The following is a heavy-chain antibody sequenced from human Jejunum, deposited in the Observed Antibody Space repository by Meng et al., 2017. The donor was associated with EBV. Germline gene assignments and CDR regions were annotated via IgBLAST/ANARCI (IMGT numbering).Heavy chain of an antibody. CDR3: ARDFSSGYFAY. CDR2: VSDYGST. D-gene: IGHD3-22*01. V-gene: IGHV4-61*01. Sequence: QVQVPESGPGLVKPSETLSLTCAFSGGSVSSGSYYWSWIRQPPGKGLEWIGFVSDYGSTRYNSSLKSRITISADTSKNQFSLKLTSVTPADTAIYYCARDFSSGYFAYWGQGTLVTVSS. J-gene: IGHJ4*02. CDR1: GGSVSSGSYY.